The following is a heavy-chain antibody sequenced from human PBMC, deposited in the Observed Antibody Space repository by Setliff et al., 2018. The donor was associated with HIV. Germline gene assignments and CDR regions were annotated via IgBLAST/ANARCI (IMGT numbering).Heavy chain of an antibody. Sequence: KPSETLSLTCTVSGDSLGPGSNYWSWIRQPAGKGLEWLGIVYYTGSTNYNPSLKSRVAMSVDTSRNQFSLKLTSVTAADTAVYYCARRPIKGYGPFDSWGPGTLVTVSS. CDR2: VYYTGST. J-gene: IGHJ4*02. V-gene: IGHV4-39*01. D-gene: IGHD2-15*01. CDR1: GDSLGPGSNY. CDR3: ARRPIKGYGPFDS.